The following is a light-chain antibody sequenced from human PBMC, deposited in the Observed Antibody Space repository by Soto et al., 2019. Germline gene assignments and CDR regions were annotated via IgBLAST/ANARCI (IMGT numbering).Light chain of an antibody. J-gene: IGLJ1*01. Sequence: QSALSQPASVSGSPGQSITISCTGTSSDVGGYEYVSWYQHQPDKAPKLIIYDVTNRPSGVSTRFSSSKSGNTASLTISGIQTEDEADYYCASITRSSTSVFGTGTKVTVL. CDR2: DVT. V-gene: IGLV2-14*01. CDR3: ASITRSSTSV. CDR1: SSDVGGYEY.